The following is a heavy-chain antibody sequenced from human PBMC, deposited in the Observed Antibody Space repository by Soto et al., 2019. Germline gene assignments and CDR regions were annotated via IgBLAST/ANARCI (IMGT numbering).Heavy chain of an antibody. D-gene: IGHD3-22*01. V-gene: IGHV1-46*03. CDR2: INPSGGST. CDR1: GYTFTIYA. CDR3: ARDLYFLYSSGYRSPVYYF. Sequence: GASVKVSCKASGYTFTIYAMHWVLQAPGQGLEWMGIINPSGGSTSYAQKFQGRVTMTRDTSTSTVYMELSSLRSEDTAVYYCARDLYFLYSSGYRSPVYYFSGQGSLDIGSS. J-gene: IGHJ4*02.